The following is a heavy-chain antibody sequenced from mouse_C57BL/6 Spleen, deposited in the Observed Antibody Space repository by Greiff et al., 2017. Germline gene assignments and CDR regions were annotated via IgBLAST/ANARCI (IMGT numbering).Heavy chain of an antibody. D-gene: IGHD1-1*01. V-gene: IGHV1-55*01. CDR1: GYTFTSYW. CDR2: IYPGSGST. CDR3: VYYYGSSYNWFAD. Sequence: VQLQQPGAELVKPGASVTMSCKASGYTFTSYWITWVKQRPGQGLEWIGDIYPGSGSTNYNEKFKSKATLTVDTSSSPAYMQLSSLTSEDSAVDYCVYYYGSSYNWFADWGKGTLGTVSA. J-gene: IGHJ3*01.